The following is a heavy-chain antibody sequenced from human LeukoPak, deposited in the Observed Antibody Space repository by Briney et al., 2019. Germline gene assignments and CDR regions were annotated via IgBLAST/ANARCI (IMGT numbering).Heavy chain of an antibody. CDR3: ARFVAAAGPFDY. CDR2: IIPILGIA. D-gene: IGHD6-13*01. Sequence: SVKVSCKASGGTFTSYAISWVRQAPGQGLEWMGRIIPILGIANYAQKFQGRVTITADKSTSTAYMELSSLRSEDTAVYYCARFVAAAGPFDYWGQGTLVTVSS. V-gene: IGHV1-69*04. J-gene: IGHJ4*02. CDR1: GGTFTSYA.